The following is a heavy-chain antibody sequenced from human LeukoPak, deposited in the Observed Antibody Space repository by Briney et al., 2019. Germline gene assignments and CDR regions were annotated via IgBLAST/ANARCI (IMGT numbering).Heavy chain of an antibody. V-gene: IGHV4-59*01. CDR2: IYFSGST. CDR1: GGSISSNY. CDR3: ARCGYDSNYFGY. D-gene: IGHD5-12*01. J-gene: IGHJ4*02. Sequence: GQPSETLSLTCTVSGGSISSNYWGWIRQPPGKGLEWIGYIYFSGSTNSNPSLNSRPTISVDTSKNQFSLKLSSVSAADTAFYYCARCGYDSNYFGYWGQGTLVTVSS.